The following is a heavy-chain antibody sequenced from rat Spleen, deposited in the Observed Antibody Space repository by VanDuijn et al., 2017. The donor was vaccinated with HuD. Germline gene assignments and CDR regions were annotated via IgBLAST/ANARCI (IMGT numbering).Heavy chain of an antibody. CDR1: GFTFSDYN. CDR2: IIYDGSRT. V-gene: IGHV5S10*01. D-gene: IGHD1-1*01. Sequence: EVQLVESGGGLVQPGRSLKLSCAASGFTFSDYNMAWVRQAPKKGLEWVATIIYDGSRTYYRDSVKGRFTISRDNAKSTLYLQMDSLRSEDTATYYCAKGSYYSGDWFTYWGQGTLVTVSS. J-gene: IGHJ3*01. CDR3: AKGSYYSGDWFTY.